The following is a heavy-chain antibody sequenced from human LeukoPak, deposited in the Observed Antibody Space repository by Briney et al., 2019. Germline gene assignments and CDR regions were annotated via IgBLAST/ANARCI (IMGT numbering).Heavy chain of an antibody. V-gene: IGHV4-34*01. CDR2: INHSGST. CDR1: GGSFGGYY. D-gene: IGHD3-16*02. Sequence: SETLSLTCAVYGGSFGGYYWSWIRQPPGKGLEWIGEINHSGSTNYNPSLKSRVTISVDTSKNQFSLKVSSVTAADTAVYSCPSGRYLPLYFDYWGQGTLVTVSS. CDR3: PSGRYLPLYFDY. J-gene: IGHJ4*02.